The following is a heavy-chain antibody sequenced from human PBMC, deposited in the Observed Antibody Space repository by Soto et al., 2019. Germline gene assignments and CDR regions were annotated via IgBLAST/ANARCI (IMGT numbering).Heavy chain of an antibody. J-gene: IGHJ6*02. D-gene: IGHD3-10*01. CDR2: IYYSGST. CDR3: ARDLLLWFGEVYLDYGMDV. CDR1: GGSISSGDYY. Sequence: SETLSLTCTASGGSISSGDYYWSWIRQPPGKGLEWIGYIYYSGSTYYNPSLKSRVTISVNTSKNQFSLKLSSVTAADTAVYYCARDLLLWFGEVYLDYGMDVWGQGTTVTVSS. V-gene: IGHV4-30-4*01.